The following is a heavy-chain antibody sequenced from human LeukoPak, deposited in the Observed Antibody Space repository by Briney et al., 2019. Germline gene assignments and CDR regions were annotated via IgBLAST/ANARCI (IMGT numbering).Heavy chain of an antibody. Sequence: GGSLRLSCAASGFSFSGYGMHWVRQAPGKGLEWVAFIHYDGARSYYADSVKGRFTISRDNSRNTLYLQMNSLRPEDTAVYYCAREDYYDSSGYIDYWGQGTLVTVSS. V-gene: IGHV3-30*02. CDR3: AREDYYDSSGYIDY. D-gene: IGHD3-22*01. CDR1: GFSFSGYG. J-gene: IGHJ4*02. CDR2: IHYDGARS.